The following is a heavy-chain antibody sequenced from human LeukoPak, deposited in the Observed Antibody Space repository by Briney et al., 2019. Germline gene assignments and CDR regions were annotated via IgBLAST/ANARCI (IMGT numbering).Heavy chain of an antibody. CDR3: AGVFSDSSSWYVVY. CDR2: IYYSGST. J-gene: IGHJ4*02. CDR1: GGSISSYY. V-gene: IGHV4-59*01. Sequence: SETLSLTCTVSGGSISSYYWSWIRQPPGKGLEWIGYIYYSGSTNYNPSLKSRVTISVDTSKNQFPLKLSSVTAADTAVYYCAGVFSDSSSWYVVYWGQGTLVTVSS. D-gene: IGHD6-13*01.